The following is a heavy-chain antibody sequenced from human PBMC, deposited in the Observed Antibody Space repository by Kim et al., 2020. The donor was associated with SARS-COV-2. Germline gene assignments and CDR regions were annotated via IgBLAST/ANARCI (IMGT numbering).Heavy chain of an antibody. CDR3: ARDLILRGVRVFDI. D-gene: IGHD3-10*01. J-gene: IGHJ3*02. Sequence: ASVKVSCRASGYTFTTYGFSWVRQAPGQGLEWMGWISAYNGNTNYAQRFEGRVTMTTDTSTSTAYMELRSLGSDDTAVYYCARDLILRGVRVFDIWGQGTMVTVSS. CDR1: GYTFTTYG. V-gene: IGHV1-18*01. CDR2: ISAYNGNT.